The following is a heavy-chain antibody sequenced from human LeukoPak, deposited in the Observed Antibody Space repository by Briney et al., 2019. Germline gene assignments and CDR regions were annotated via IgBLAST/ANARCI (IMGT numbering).Heavy chain of an antibody. J-gene: IGHJ5*02. CDR3: ATSRGAS. CDR1: GFIVSSDF. Sequence: GGSLRLSCAASGFIVSSDFMSWVRQAPGKGLQWVSLISSDGATYYADSVKGRFTISRDSFKNTLSLQMNSLRAEDTAVYYCATSRGASWGPGTLVTVSS. V-gene: IGHV3-53*01. D-gene: IGHD3-16*01. CDR2: ISSDGAT.